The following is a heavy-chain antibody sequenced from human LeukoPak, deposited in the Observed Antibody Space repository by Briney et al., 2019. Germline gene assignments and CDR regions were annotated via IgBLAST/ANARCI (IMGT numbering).Heavy chain of an antibody. J-gene: IGHJ5*02. V-gene: IGHV1-46*01. CDR1: GHTFSRSY. CDR3: AKDNSVGDIAWWFDP. Sequence: GASVKVSCKASGHTFSRSYMHWVRQAPGQGLEGMGVINPSGTWTSYAQKFRGRITMTRDMSTSTDYMELRSLGFEDTAVYYCAKDNSVGDIAWWFDPWGQGTLVTVSS. D-gene: IGHD1-26*01. CDR2: INPSGTWT.